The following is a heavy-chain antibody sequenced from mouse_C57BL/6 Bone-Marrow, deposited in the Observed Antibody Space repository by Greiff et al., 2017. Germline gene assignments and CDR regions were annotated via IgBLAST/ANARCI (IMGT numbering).Heavy chain of an antibody. CDR1: GYTFTSYG. J-gene: IGHJ3*01. V-gene: IGHV1-81*01. CDR2: IYRRSGNT. CDR3: ARNRWLTFAY. D-gene: IGHD2-3*01. Sequence: VQLQQSGAELARPGASVKLSCKASGYTFTSYGISWVKQRTGKGLEWIGEIYRRSGNTYYNDKFKGKATLTVDKSSSAAYMQLKSLTSEDSAIYYCARNRWLTFAYWGQGTLVTVSA.